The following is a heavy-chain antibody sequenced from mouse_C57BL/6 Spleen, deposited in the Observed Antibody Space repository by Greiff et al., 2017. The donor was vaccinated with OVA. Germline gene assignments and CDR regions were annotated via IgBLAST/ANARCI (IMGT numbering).Heavy chain of an antibody. CDR2: ISDGGSYT. V-gene: IGHV5-4*01. Sequence: EVKVVESGGGLVKPGGSLKLSCAASGFTFSSYAMSWVRQTPEKRLEWVATISDGGSYTYYPDNVKGRFTISRDNAKNNLYLQMSHLKSEDTAMYYCARDGYYGGRGYFDYWGQGTTLTVSS. CDR1: GFTFSSYA. J-gene: IGHJ2*01. D-gene: IGHD1-1*01. CDR3: ARDGYYGGRGYFDY.